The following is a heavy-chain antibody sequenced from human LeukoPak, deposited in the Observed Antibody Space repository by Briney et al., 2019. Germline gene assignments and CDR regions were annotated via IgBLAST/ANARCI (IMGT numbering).Heavy chain of an antibody. CDR1: GDSVSSNSAA. D-gene: IGHD6-19*01. Sequence: SSQTLSLTCAISGDSVSSNSAAWNWIRQSPSRGLEWLGRTYYRSKWYNDYAVSVKSRITINPDTSKNQFSLQLNSVTPEDTAVYYCARALSGSGWYSPTFDYWGQGTLVTVSS. CDR3: ARALSGSGWYSPTFDY. J-gene: IGHJ4*02. V-gene: IGHV6-1*01. CDR2: TYYRSKWYN.